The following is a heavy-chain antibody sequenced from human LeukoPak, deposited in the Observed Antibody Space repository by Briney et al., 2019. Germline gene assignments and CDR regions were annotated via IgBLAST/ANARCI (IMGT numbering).Heavy chain of an antibody. CDR3: ARAEGIAVAGNYYYGMDV. D-gene: IGHD6-19*01. CDR1: GFTFSSYW. J-gene: IGHJ6*02. Sequence: PGGSLRLSCAASGFTFSSYWMHWVRQAPGKGLVWVSRINSDGSSTSYADSVKGRFTISRDNAKNTLYLQMNSLRAEDTAVYYCARAEGIAVAGNYYYGMDVWGQGTMVTVSS. V-gene: IGHV3-74*01. CDR2: INSDGSST.